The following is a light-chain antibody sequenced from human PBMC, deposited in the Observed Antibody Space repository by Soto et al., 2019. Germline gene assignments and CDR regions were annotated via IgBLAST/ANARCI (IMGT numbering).Light chain of an antibody. V-gene: IGKV1-5*01. Sequence: DIQMTQSPSTLSASVGDRVTITCRASQSISSWLAWYQQKPGKAPKVLIYDSSSLESGVPPRLWGSGCRTEFTLTISILQPYDFATYSCQQYNSYSWSFGQGTKVEIK. CDR3: QQYNSYSWS. J-gene: IGKJ1*01. CDR1: QSISSW. CDR2: DSS.